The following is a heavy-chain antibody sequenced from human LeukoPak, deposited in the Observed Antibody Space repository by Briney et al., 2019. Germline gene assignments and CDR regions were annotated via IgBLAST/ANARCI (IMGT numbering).Heavy chain of an antibody. V-gene: IGHV4-39*07. CDR3: AGTYYYDRAPEYYFDY. D-gene: IGHD3-22*01. CDR2: IYYSGST. Sequence: PSETLSLTCTVSGGSISSSSYYWGWIRQPPGKGLEWIGSIYYSGSTYYNPSLKSRVTISVDTSKNQFSLKLSSVTAADTAVYYCAGTYYYDRAPEYYFDYWGQGTLVTVSS. CDR1: GGSISSSSYY. J-gene: IGHJ4*02.